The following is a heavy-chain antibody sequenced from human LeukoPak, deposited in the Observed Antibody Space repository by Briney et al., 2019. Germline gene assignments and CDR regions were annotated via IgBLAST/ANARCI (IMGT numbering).Heavy chain of an antibody. Sequence: SETLSLTCTVSGYSISSGYYWGWIRQPPGKGLEWIGSIYHSGSTYYNPSLKSRVTISVDTSKNQFSLKLSSVTAADTAVYYCARLRISVVVVAATYIFDYWGQGTLVTVSS. V-gene: IGHV4-38-2*02. J-gene: IGHJ4*02. CDR2: IYHSGST. CDR1: GYSISSGYY. D-gene: IGHD2-15*01. CDR3: ARLRISVVVVAATYIFDY.